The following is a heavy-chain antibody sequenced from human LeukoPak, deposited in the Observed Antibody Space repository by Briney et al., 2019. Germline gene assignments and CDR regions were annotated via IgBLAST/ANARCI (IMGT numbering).Heavy chain of an antibody. CDR1: GGSISRGGYS. Sequence: PSETLSLTCAVSGGSISRGGYSWSWIRQPPGKGLEWIGYIYYSGSTYYNPSLKSRVTISVDTSKNQFSLKLSSVTAADTAVYYCARGYSGYADFDYWGQGTLVTVSS. D-gene: IGHD5-12*01. J-gene: IGHJ4*02. CDR2: IYYSGST. V-gene: IGHV4-30-4*07. CDR3: ARGYSGYADFDY.